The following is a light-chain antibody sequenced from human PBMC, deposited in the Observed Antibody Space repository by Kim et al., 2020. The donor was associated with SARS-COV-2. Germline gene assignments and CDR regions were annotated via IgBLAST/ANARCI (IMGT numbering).Light chain of an antibody. CDR3: SSYTNKKTII. CDR1: SSDFGAYNY. V-gene: IGLV2-14*03. Sequence: GQSLTISCTGSSSDFGAYNYFSWYQQHPGKVPKLLLFDVTTRPSGVSSRFSGSRSGNTASLTISGLQTEDEADYYCSSYTNKKTIIFGGGTQLTVL. CDR2: DVT. J-gene: IGLJ2*01.